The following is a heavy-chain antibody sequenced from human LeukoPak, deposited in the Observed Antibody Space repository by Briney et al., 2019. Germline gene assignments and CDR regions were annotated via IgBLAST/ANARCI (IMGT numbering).Heavy chain of an antibody. V-gene: IGHV3-33*06. CDR3: AKERLRYCSSTSCPFDY. Sequence: GGSLRLSCTASGFTFNSYGMHWLRQATGKGLEGVADIWYDGSNIYYADSVKGRFPLSRENYKNTLYLKMNSLRAEDTAVYYCAKERLRYCSSTSCPFDYWGQGTLVTVSS. CDR2: IWYDGSNI. CDR1: GFTFNSYG. D-gene: IGHD2-2*01. J-gene: IGHJ4*02.